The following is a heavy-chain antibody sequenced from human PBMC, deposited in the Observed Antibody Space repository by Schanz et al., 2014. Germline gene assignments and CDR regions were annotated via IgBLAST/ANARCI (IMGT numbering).Heavy chain of an antibody. V-gene: IGHV1-18*04. Sequence: QVQLVQSGAEVQKPGASVMLSCKTSGYSFNLFVVSWVRQAPGQGLEWMGWISAYNGNMNYAPKFQGRVTMTTDTSTSTAYMELRSLRSDDTAVYYCARGWGYDALTGYVFWGQGTLVTVSS. CDR3: ARGWGYDALTGYVF. CDR2: ISAYNGNM. D-gene: IGHD3-9*01. CDR1: GYSFNLFV. J-gene: IGHJ4*02.